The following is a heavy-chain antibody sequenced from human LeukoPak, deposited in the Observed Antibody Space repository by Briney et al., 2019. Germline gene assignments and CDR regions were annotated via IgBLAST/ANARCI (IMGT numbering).Heavy chain of an antibody. CDR1: GYIFNTYG. D-gene: IGHD5-12*01. CDR3: VRDSAYSPDY. V-gene: IGHV1-18*03. Sequence: ASVKVSCKTSGYIFNTYGISWVRQAPGQGLEWMAWIRGNNDNTKYAQKFQGRVTLTTDTSTSTAYMELRGLTSGDMAVYYCVRDSAYSPDYWGQGSLVTVST. J-gene: IGHJ4*02. CDR2: IRGNNDNT.